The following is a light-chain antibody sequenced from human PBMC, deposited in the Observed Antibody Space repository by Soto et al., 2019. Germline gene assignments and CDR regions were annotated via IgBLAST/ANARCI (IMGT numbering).Light chain of an antibody. CDR2: AAS. J-gene: IGKJ1*01. Sequence: IQMTHSPSTLSAFVGDRVTMTCRASQSIGRWLAWYQQKPGKAPKLLIYAASSLQSGVPSRFSGSGYGTDLTLTISRLEPEDFAVYYCQQYGSSPETFGQGTKVDIK. V-gene: IGKV1-5*01. CDR3: QQYGSSPET. CDR1: QSIGRW.